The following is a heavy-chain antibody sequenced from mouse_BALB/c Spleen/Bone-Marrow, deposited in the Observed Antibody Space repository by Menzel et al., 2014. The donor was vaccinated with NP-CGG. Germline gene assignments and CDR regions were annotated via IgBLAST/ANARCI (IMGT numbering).Heavy chain of an antibody. J-gene: IGHJ4*01. V-gene: IGHV1-18*01. Sequence: EVKLQESGPELVKPGASMKISCKASGYSFTGYTMNWVKQSHGKNLEWIGLINPYNGGTSCKQKFKGKATLTVDKSSSTAYMELLSLTSEDSAVYYCARWDYYGYAMDYRGQGTSVTVSS. CDR3: ARWDYYGYAMDY. CDR1: GYSFTGYT. CDR2: INPYNGGT. D-gene: IGHD1-1*01.